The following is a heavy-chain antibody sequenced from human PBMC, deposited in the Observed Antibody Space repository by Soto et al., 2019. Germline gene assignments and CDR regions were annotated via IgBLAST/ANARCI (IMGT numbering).Heavy chain of an antibody. CDR2: ISYDGSNK. CDR3: AKVKGGYSYGLYYYAIDV. Sequence: PGGSLRLSCAASGSTFSSYGMHWVRQAPGKGLEWVAVISYDGSNKYYADSVKGRFTISRDNSKNTLYLQMNSLRAEDTAGYYCAKVKGGYSYGLYYYAIDVWGPVTTVTVS. D-gene: IGHD5-18*01. CDR1: GSTFSSYG. V-gene: IGHV3-30*18. J-gene: IGHJ6*02.